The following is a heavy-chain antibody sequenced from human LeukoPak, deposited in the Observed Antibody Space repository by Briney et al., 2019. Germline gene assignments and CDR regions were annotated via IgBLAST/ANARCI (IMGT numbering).Heavy chain of an antibody. V-gene: IGHV4-38-2*01. J-gene: IGHJ4*02. Sequence: ASETLSLTCAVSGYSISSGYYWGWIRQPPGKGLEWIGEINHSGSTNYNPSLKSRVTISVDTSKNQSSLKLRSVTAADTAVYYCARGPFNYVWGSYRSYYFDYWGQGTLVTVSS. CDR3: ARGPFNYVWGSYRSYYFDY. CDR1: GYSISSGYY. CDR2: INHSGST. D-gene: IGHD3-16*02.